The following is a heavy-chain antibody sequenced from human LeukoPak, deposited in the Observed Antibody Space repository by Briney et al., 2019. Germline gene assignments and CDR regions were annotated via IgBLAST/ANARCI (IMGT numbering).Heavy chain of an antibody. V-gene: IGHV1-2*02. CDR3: ARVQDIAAAGIAEVDY. CDR2: INPNSGGT. Sequence: GASVKVSCKASGYTFTGYYMHWVRQAPGQGLEWMGWINPNSGGTNYAQKFQGRVTMTRDTSISTAYMELRSLRSDDTAVYYCARVQDIAAAGIAEVDYWGQGTLVTVSS. CDR1: GYTFTGYY. J-gene: IGHJ4*02. D-gene: IGHD6-13*01.